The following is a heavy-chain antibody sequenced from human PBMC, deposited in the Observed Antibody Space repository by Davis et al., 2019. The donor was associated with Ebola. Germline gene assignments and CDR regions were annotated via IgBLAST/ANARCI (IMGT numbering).Heavy chain of an antibody. D-gene: IGHD3-3*01. CDR2: ISGSGGTT. Sequence: GGSLRLSCTASGFTFSTSAMSWVRQAPGKGLEWVSSISGSGGTTYYADSVKGRFTISRDNSKNTVFLQMNSLRAEDTAVYYCAKDHDFPYFYCYMDVWGKGTMVTVSS. V-gene: IGHV3-23*01. CDR3: AKDHDFPYFYCYMDV. J-gene: IGHJ6*03. CDR1: GFTFSTSA.